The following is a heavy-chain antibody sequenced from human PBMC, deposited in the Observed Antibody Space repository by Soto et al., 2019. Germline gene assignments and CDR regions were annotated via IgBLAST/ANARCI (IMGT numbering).Heavy chain of an antibody. V-gene: IGHV3-23*01. D-gene: IGHD6-19*01. CDR2: ISGSGGST. Sequence: PGGSLRLSCTASGFTFSRCAMSWVRQPPGKGLEWVSVISGSGGSTYYADSVKGRFTISRDNSKNTLYLQMNSLRAEDTAVYYCSRRSSGWYFDYWGQGT. J-gene: IGHJ4*02. CDR3: SRRSSGWYFDY. CDR1: GFTFSRCA.